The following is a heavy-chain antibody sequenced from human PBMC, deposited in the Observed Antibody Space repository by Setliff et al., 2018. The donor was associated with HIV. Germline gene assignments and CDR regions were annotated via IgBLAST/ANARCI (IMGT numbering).Heavy chain of an antibody. Sequence: PGGSLRLSCAASGFSLSYYRMNWVRQAPGKGLEWVANIEQDGSEKYYVDSVKGRFTISRDNTKNSLYLQLSSLRPEDTAVYYCATNVRVPGSSLDSWGPGSLVTVSS. CDR1: GFSLSYYR. CDR2: IEQDGSEK. D-gene: IGHD6-19*01. CDR3: ATNVRVPGSSLDS. J-gene: IGHJ1*01. V-gene: IGHV3-7*03.